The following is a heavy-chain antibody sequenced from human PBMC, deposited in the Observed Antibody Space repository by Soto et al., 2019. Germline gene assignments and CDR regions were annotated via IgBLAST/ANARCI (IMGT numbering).Heavy chain of an antibody. CDR2: IWYDGSNK. CDR1: GFTFSSYG. D-gene: IGHD3-3*01. V-gene: IGHV3-33*01. Sequence: QAQLVESGGGVVQPGRSLRLSCAASGFTFSSYGMHLVRQAPGKRLEWVAVIWYDGSNKYYADSVKGRFTISRDNSKNTLYLQMNSLRAEDTAVYYCAIESRFWEWSTDYWGQGTLVSVSS. CDR3: AIESRFWEWSTDY. J-gene: IGHJ4*02.